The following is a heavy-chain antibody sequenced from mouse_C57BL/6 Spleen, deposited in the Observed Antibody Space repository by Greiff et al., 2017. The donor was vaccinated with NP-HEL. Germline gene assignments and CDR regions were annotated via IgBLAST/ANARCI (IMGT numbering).Heavy chain of an antibody. J-gene: IGHJ2*01. CDR2: IYPRDGST. V-gene: IGHV1-85*01. Sequence: VKLQQSGPELVKPGASVKLSCKASGYTFTSYDINWVKQRPGQGLEWIGWIYPRDGSTKYNAKFKGKATLTVDTSSSTAYMELHSLTSEDSAVYFCAREGFYYGSLYYFDYWGQGTTLTVSS. CDR3: AREGFYYGSLYYFDY. CDR1: GYTFTSYD. D-gene: IGHD1-1*01.